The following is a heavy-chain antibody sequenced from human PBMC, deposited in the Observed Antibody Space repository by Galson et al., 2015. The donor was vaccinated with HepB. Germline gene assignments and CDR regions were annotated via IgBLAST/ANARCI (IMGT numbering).Heavy chain of an antibody. J-gene: IGHJ3*02. V-gene: IGHV3-21*01. Sequence: SLRLSCAASGFTFSSYSMNWVRQAPGKGLEWVSSISSSSSYICYADSVKGRFTISRDNAKNSLYLQMNSLRAEDTAVYYCARDPGFGVVTKMGADAVDIWGQGTMVTVSS. CDR3: ARDPGFGVVTKMGADAVDI. CDR1: GFTFSSYS. D-gene: IGHD3-3*01. CDR2: ISSSSSYI.